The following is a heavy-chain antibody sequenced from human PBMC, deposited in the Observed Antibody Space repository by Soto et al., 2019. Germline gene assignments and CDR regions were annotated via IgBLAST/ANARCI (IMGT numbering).Heavy chain of an antibody. CDR3: ARDLGYYYMDV. Sequence: ASVKVSCKTSGYTFSTYILYWMRQAPGQRLEWMGWINAGNGNTKYSQRFQGRVTITRDTSASTAYMELSSLRSEDTAVYYCARDLGYYYMDVWGKGTTVTVSS. V-gene: IGHV1-3*01. CDR2: INAGNGNT. J-gene: IGHJ6*03. CDR1: GYTFSTYI. D-gene: IGHD3-16*01.